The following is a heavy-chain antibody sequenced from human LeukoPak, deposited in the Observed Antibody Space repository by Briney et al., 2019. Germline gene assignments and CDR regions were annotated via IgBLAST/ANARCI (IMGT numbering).Heavy chain of an antibody. CDR1: GFTFSSYW. D-gene: IGHD4-17*01. J-gene: IGHJ4*02. CDR3: ARALNPGYGDYVY. V-gene: IGHV3-74*01. Sequence: PGGSLRLSCAASGFTFSSYWIHWVRQAPGEGLVWVSHINSDGSSSTYAEPVKGRFTISRDNAKNTLYLQMNSLRAEDTAVYYCARALNPGYGDYVYWGQGTLVAVSS. CDR2: INSDGSSS.